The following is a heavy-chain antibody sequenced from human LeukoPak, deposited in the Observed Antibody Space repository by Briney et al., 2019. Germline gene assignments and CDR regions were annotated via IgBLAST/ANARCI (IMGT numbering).Heavy chain of an antibody. CDR1: GGSFSGYY. V-gene: IGHV4-34*01. Sequence: SETLSLTCAVYGGSFSGYYWSWIRQPPGKGLEWIGEINHSGSTNYNPSLKSRVTISVDTSKNLFSLKLSSVTAADTAVYYCARGPRFDYWGQGTLVTVSS. J-gene: IGHJ4*02. CDR3: ARGPRFDY. CDR2: INHSGST.